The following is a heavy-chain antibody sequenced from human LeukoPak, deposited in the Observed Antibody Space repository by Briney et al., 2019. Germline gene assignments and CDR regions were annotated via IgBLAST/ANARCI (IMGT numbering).Heavy chain of an antibody. CDR3: AKDLLSGGSSDY. CDR1: GFPFNSYA. CDR2: ISGCGGST. V-gene: IGHV3-23*01. Sequence: GALGLFCAASGFPFNSYALSRVRPAPGKGPGGVCAISGCGGSTYYADSVKGRFTISRDHSKNTLSLQMNSLRAEDTAVYYCAKDLLSGGSSDYWGQGTLVTVSS. J-gene: IGHJ4*02. D-gene: IGHD6-6*01.